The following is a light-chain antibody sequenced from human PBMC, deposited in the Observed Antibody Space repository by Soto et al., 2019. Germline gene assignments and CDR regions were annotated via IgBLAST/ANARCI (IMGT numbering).Light chain of an antibody. CDR3: SSYTRSSTHV. V-gene: IGLV2-14*03. CDR1: SSDVGGYNF. Sequence: QSVLTQPASVSGSPGQSITISCTGSSSDVGGYNFVSWYQQHPGKVPKLMIYDVSSRPSGVSDRFSGSKSGNTASLTISGLQAEDEGDYYCSSYTRSSTHVFGSWTKLTVL. J-gene: IGLJ1*01. CDR2: DVS.